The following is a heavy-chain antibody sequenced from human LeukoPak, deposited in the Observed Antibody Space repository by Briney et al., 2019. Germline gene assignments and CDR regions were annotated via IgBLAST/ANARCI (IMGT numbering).Heavy chain of an antibody. Sequence: GGSLRLSCAASGFTFSSYDMHWVRQGPGKGLEGVSAINTAGDTYYPGSVKGRFTISRENAKNSLYLQMNSLRAGDTAVYYCAREGRYCTSASCYFDYWGQGTLVTVSS. D-gene: IGHD2-2*01. CDR1: GFTFSSYD. CDR3: AREGRYCTSASCYFDY. V-gene: IGHV3-13*01. CDR2: INTAGDT. J-gene: IGHJ4*02.